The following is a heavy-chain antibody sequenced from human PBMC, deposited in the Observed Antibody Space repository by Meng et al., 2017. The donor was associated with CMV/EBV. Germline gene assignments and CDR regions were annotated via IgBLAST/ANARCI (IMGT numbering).Heavy chain of an antibody. J-gene: IGHJ4*02. D-gene: IGHD3-3*01. CDR2: IYYSGST. CDR3: ARGYYDFWSGYYGVGYFDY. V-gene: IGHV4-59*01. Sequence: VQLQGAGPGLVKPSETLSLTCTVSGGSISSYYWSWIRQPPGKGLEWIGYIYYSGSTNYNPSLKSRVTISVDTSKNQFSLKLSSVTAADTAVYYCARGYYDFWSGYYGVGYFDYWGQGTLVTVSS. CDR1: GGSISSYY.